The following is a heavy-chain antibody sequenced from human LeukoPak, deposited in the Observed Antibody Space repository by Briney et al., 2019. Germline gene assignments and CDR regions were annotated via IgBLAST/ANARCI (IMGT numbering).Heavy chain of an antibody. Sequence: GGSLRLSCAASGFAFSTAWMTWVRQAPDKGLEWVAVMSYDGSNEYYRDSVKGRFTISRDNSKDTLYLQMNSLRADDSAMYYCATGPADRGRSHVGAFDIWGQGTMVTVSS. CDR1: GFAFSTAW. V-gene: IGHV3-30*03. CDR2: MSYDGSNE. CDR3: ATGPADRGRSHVGAFDI. D-gene: IGHD1-26*01. J-gene: IGHJ3*02.